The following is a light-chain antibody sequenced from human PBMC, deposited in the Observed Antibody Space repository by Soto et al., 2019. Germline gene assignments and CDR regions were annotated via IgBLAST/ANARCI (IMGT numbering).Light chain of an antibody. CDR1: SSDVGGYNY. CDR2: EVS. V-gene: IGLV2-14*01. Sequence: LTQPDSLSGSPGQSITISCTGTSSDVGGYNYVSWYQQHPGKAPKLMIYEVSNRPSGVSNRFSGSKSGNTASLTISGLQAEDEADYYCSSYTSSSTYVFGTGTKVTVL. CDR3: SSYTSSSTYV. J-gene: IGLJ1*01.